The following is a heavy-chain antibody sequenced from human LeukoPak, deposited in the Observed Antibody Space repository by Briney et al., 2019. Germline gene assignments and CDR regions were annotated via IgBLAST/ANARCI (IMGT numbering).Heavy chain of an antibody. J-gene: IGHJ3*02. CDR2: ITTSSSYI. CDR3: ARYRFVVGATDSFDI. V-gene: IGHV3-21*01. CDR1: GFTFNSYW. D-gene: IGHD1-26*01. Sequence: GGSLRLSCAASGFTFNSYWMTWVRQALGKGLEWVSSITTSSSYIYYADSLKGRFTISRDNAKNSLYLHMNSLRAEDTAVYYCARYRFVVGATDSFDIWGQGTMVTVSS.